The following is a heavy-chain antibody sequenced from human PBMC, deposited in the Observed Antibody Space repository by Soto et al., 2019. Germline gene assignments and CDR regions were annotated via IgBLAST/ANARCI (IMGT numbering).Heavy chain of an antibody. CDR3: TTGGIVVVITSPPYYYYGMDV. V-gene: IGHV3-15*01. CDR2: IKSKTDGGTT. J-gene: IGHJ6*02. Sequence: GGSLRLSCAASGFTFSNAWMSWVRQAPGKGLEWVGRIKSKTDGGTTDYAAPVKGRFTISRDDSKNTLYLQMNSLKTEDTAVYSCTTGGIVVVITSPPYYYYGMDVWGQGTTVAVSS. CDR1: GFTFSNAW. D-gene: IGHD3-22*01.